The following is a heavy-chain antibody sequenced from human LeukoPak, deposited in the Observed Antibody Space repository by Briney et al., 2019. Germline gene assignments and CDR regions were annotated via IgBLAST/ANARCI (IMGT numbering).Heavy chain of an antibody. Sequence: PSETLSLTCAVYGGSFSGYYRSWIRQPPGKGLEWIGEINHSGSTNYNPSLKSRVTISVDTSKNQFSLKLSSVTAADTAVYYCARGRGYCSSTSCYTVHWFDPWGQGTLVTVSS. CDR3: ARGRGYCSSTSCYTVHWFDP. CDR1: GGSFSGYY. V-gene: IGHV4-34*01. D-gene: IGHD2-2*02. CDR2: INHSGST. J-gene: IGHJ5*02.